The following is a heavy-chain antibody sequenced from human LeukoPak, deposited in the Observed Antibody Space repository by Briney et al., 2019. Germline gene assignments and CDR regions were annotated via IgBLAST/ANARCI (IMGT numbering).Heavy chain of an antibody. J-gene: IGHJ4*02. V-gene: IGHV3-48*04. CDR1: GFTFSNSA. D-gene: IGHD1-26*01. CDR3: ARGTGGNYYHY. CDR2: ISSSGSTI. Sequence: PGGSLRLSCAASGFTFSNSAMNWVRQAPGKGLEWVSYISSSGSTIYYADSVKGRFTISRDNAKNSLYLQMNSLRVEDTAVYYCARGTGGNYYHYWGQGTLVTVSS.